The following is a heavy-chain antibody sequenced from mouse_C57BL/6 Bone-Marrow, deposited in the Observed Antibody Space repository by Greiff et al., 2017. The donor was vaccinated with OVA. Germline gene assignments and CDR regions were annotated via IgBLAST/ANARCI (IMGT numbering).Heavy chain of an antibody. D-gene: IGHD2-5*01. CDR2: IYPGSGST. CDR3: AGSNFYFDY. J-gene: IGHJ2*01. CDR1: GYTFTSYW. Sequence: VKLQQPGAELVKPGASLKMSCKASGYTFTSYWITWVKQRPGQGLEWIGDIYPGSGSTNYNEKFKSKATLTVDTSSSTAYMQLSSLTSEDSAVYYCAGSNFYFDYWGQGTTLTVSS. V-gene: IGHV1-55*01.